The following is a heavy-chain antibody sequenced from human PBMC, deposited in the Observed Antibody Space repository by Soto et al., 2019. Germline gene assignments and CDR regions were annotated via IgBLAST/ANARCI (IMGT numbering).Heavy chain of an antibody. CDR2: IRSDGTTI. Sequence: GGSLRLSCAASGFTFSNFYMSWIRQAPGKGLEWVSHIRSDGTTIYYADSVKGRFTISRDNAKNSLYLHMNSLRDEDTAIYYCVRDHDFAFDTWGQGTLVTVSS. CDR1: GFTFSNFY. CDR3: VRDHDFAFDT. D-gene: IGHD2-21*02. J-gene: IGHJ4*02. V-gene: IGHV3-11*04.